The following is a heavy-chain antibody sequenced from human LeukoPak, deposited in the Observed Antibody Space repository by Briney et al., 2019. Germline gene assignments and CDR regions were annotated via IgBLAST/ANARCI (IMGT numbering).Heavy chain of an antibody. CDR1: GFTFSNYG. Sequence: PGGSLRLSCAASGFTFSNYGMHWVRQAPGKGLEWVAVIWYDGSNKFYGDSVKGRFTISRDNSKNTLYLQMSSLRAGDTAVYYCARAGEGFDTWGQGTKVTVSS. J-gene: IGHJ3*02. CDR2: IWYDGSNK. CDR3: ARAGEGFDT. V-gene: IGHV3-33*01. D-gene: IGHD3-10*01.